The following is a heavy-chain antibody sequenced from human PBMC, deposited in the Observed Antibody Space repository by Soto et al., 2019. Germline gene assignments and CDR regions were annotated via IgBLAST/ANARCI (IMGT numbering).Heavy chain of an antibody. CDR3: ARGFCGGSCLTNWFDP. CDR2: ISHSGST. J-gene: IGHJ5*02. D-gene: IGHD2-15*01. Sequence: SENLSHTCAGSGGSISSSNWWGWVRQPPGKGLEWIGEISHSGSTNYNPSLKSRVTISVDKSKNQFSLKLSSVTAADTAVYYCARGFCGGSCLTNWFDPWGQGTLVTV. CDR1: GGSISSSNW. V-gene: IGHV4-4*02.